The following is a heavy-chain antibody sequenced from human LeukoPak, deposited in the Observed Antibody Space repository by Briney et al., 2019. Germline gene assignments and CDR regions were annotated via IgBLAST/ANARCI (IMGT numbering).Heavy chain of an antibody. D-gene: IGHD3-16*01. CDR2: IYYSGST. J-gene: IGHJ4*02. CDR1: GGSISSGGYY. CDR3: ARESPRGYDYVWRSEGYYFDY. V-gene: IGHV4-31*03. Sequence: SQTLSLTCTVSGGSISSGGYYWSWIRQHPGKGLEWIGYIYYSGSTYYNPSLKSRVTISVDTSKNQFSLKLSSVTAADTAVYYCARESPRGYDYVWRSEGYYFDYWGQGTLVTVSS.